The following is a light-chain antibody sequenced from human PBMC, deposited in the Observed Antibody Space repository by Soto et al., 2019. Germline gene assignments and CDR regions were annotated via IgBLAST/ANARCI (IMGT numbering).Light chain of an antibody. J-gene: IGLJ2*01. CDR1: SSDVGGHNY. CDR2: DVT. Sequence: QSALTQPRSVSGSPGQSVTISCTGTSSDVGGHNYVSWYQQQPGKAPKLIIYDVTKRPSGVPDRFSGSKSGNTASLTISGLQADDEADYYCCSYAGSNISVFGGGTKLTVL. V-gene: IGLV2-11*01. CDR3: CSYAGSNISV.